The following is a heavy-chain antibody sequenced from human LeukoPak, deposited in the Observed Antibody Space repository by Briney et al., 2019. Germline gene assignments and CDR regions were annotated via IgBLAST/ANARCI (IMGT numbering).Heavy chain of an antibody. CDR1: GYTFTGYY. D-gene: IGHD2-15*01. CDR3: ARENCSGGSCSVAFDI. J-gene: IGHJ3*02. CDR2: ISPNSGGT. Sequence: ASVKVSCKASGYTFTGYYMHWVRQAPGQGLEWMGWISPNSGGTNYAQKFQGRVTMTRDTSISTAYMELSRLRSDDTAVYYCARENCSGGSCSVAFDIWGQGTMVTVSS. V-gene: IGHV1-2*02.